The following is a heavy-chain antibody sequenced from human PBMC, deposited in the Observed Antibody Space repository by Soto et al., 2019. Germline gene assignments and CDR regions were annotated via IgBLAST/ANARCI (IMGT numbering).Heavy chain of an antibody. CDR2: IWYDGSNK. J-gene: IGHJ6*02. D-gene: IGHD6-13*01. CDR3: ARGTAAGTIYYGMDV. V-gene: IGHV3-33*01. CDR1: GFTFSSYG. Sequence: GGSLRLSCAASGFTFSSYGMHWVRQAPGKGLEWVAVIWYDGSNKYYADSVKGRFTISRDNSKNTLYLQMNSLRAEDTAVYYCARGTAAGTIYYGMDVWGQGTTVTVSS.